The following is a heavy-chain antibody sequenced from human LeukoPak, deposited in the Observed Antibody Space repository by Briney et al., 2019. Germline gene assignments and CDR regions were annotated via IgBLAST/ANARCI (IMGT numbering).Heavy chain of an antibody. J-gene: IGHJ3*02. V-gene: IGHV4-39*07. CDR1: GGSISTSNYY. CDR2: IFYSGST. Sequence: PSETLSLTCTVSGGSISTSNYYWGWIRQPPGKGLEWIGNIFYSGSTYYSPSLRSRVTISLDTSRNQFSLKLNSVTAADTAVYYCARRFGYRNAFDIWGQGTMVTVSS. D-gene: IGHD6-13*01. CDR3: ARRFGYRNAFDI.